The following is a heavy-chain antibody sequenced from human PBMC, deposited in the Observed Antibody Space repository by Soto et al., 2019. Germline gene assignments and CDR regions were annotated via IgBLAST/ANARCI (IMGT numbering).Heavy chain of an antibody. CDR1: GYPFSNYV. Sequence: ASVKVSCKASGYPFSNYVMHWVRLAPGQRLEWMGRINAANGNTQYSQKFQGRVSISTDTSASTAYLELTSLRSEDTAVYYCARLFGVAAVVNDAFNIWGQGTLVTVSS. J-gene: IGHJ3*02. V-gene: IGHV1-3*01. D-gene: IGHD3-10*02. CDR3: ARLFGVAAVVNDAFNI. CDR2: INAANGNT.